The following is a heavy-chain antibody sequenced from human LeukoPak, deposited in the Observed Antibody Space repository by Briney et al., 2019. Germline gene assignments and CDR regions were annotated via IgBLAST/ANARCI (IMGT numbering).Heavy chain of an antibody. CDR3: ARDGAVVGATYFDY. Sequence: SETLSLTCTVSGCSISSSSYYWGWIRQPPGKGLEWIGSIYYSGSTYYNPSLKSRVTISVDTSKNQFSLKLSSVTAADTAVYYCARDGAVVGATYFDYWGQGTLVTVSS. D-gene: IGHD1-26*01. CDR1: GCSISSSSYY. J-gene: IGHJ4*02. CDR2: IYYSGST. V-gene: IGHV4-39*07.